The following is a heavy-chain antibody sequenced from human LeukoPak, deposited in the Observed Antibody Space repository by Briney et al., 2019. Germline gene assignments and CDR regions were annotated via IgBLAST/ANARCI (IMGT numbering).Heavy chain of an antibody. Sequence: ASVNVSCKASGYTFTGYYMHWVRQAPGQGLEWMGWINPNSGGTNYAQKFQGRVTMTRDTSISTAYMELSRLRSDDTAVYYCARAVAATDYFDYWGQGALVTVSS. J-gene: IGHJ4*02. CDR1: GYTFTGYY. CDR3: ARAVAATDYFDY. V-gene: IGHV1-2*02. CDR2: INPNSGGT. D-gene: IGHD6-19*01.